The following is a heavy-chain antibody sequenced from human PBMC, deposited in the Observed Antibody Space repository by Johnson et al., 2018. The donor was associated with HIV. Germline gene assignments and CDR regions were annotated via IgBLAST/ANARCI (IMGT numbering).Heavy chain of an antibody. CDR3: ARDQATAEDDAFDI. CDR1: GFTFSSHA. J-gene: IGHJ3*02. D-gene: IGHD5-18*01. Sequence: VQLVESGGGLVQPGGSLRLSCAASGFTFSSHALHWVRQAPGKGLEWVAVIYSGGSTSYADSVKGRFTLSRDNSKNTLYRQRNSLRAEDPAVYYCARDQATAEDDAFDIWGQGTMVTVSS. V-gene: IGHV3-NL1*01. CDR2: IYSGGST.